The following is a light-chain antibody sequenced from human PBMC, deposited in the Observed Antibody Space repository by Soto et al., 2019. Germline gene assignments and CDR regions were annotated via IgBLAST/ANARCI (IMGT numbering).Light chain of an antibody. CDR3: QQRSNGPAFT. CDR2: DAS. J-gene: IGKJ2*01. CDR1: QSINSQ. V-gene: IGKV3-11*01. Sequence: EVVLTQSPVTLSLSPGERATLSCRASQSINSQLAWYQQKPGQAPRLLIYDASNRATGIPGRFSGSGSGTDFTLTISSLEPEDVAVYYCQQRSNGPAFTFGQGTRLDIK.